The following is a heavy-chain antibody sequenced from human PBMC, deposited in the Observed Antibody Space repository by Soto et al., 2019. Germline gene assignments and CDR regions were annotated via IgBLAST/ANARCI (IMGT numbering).Heavy chain of an antibody. V-gene: IGHV3-74*01. D-gene: IGHD5-12*01. CDR3: ARMNSAYDSIYYYYYGLDV. CDR2: VTPDGSST. Sequence: GGSLRLSCAASGFTFSNNWMHWVRQVPGKGLVWVSHVTPDGSSTSYADSVKGRFTISRDNAKNTLFLQMNSLRVEDTATYYCARMNSAYDSIYYYYYGLDVWGQGTTVTVSS. CDR1: GFTFSNNW. J-gene: IGHJ6*02.